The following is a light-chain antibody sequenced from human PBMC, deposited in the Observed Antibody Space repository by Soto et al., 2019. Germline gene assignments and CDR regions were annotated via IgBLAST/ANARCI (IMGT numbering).Light chain of an antibody. CDR2: LSD. J-gene: IGLJ3*02. Sequence: QSVLTQPPSASGTPGQRVTISCSGSSSNIGRNTVKWYRQLPGTAPKLLIGLSDQRPSGVPDRSSGSQSGTSASLAISGLQSEDEADYICAAWDDSLNAWAFGGGTKLTVL. CDR3: AAWDDSLNAWA. CDR1: SSNIGRNT. V-gene: IGLV1-44*01.